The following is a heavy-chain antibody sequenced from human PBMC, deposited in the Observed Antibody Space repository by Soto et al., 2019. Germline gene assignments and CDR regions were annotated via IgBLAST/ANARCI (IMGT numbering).Heavy chain of an antibody. CDR1: GWTFTSYG. V-gene: IGHV1-18*04. D-gene: IGHD4-4*01. CDR2: ISAYNGNT. CDR3: DRDVTTLTVVGFDY. J-gene: IGHJ4*02. Sequence: AAVKVSCKASGWTFTSYGISWVRQAPGQGLEWMGWISAYNGNTNYAQKLQGRVTMTTDTSTSTAYMELKSLRSDDTAVYYCDRDVTTLTVVGFDYWGQGTLVTVSS.